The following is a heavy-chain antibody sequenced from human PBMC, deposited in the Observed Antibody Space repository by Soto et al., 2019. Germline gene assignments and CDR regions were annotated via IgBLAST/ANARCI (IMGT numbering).Heavy chain of an antibody. CDR2: FYYSGTT. J-gene: IGHJ4*02. CDR1: GDSITASYSN. CDR3: AKLVRDDVRRSDLDH. D-gene: IGHD3-10*02. Sequence: TLSLTCTVSGDSITASYSNWAWIRQPPGKGLEWIGTFYYSGTTSQNPPLRSRITTSGDTSRNQFALNLRSVTAADSGVYYCAKLVRDDVRRSDLDHWGQGTRVTVSA. V-gene: IGHV4-39*01.